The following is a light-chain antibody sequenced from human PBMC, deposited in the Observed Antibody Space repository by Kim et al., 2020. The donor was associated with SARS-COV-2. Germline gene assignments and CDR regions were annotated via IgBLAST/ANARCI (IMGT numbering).Light chain of an antibody. CDR1: QSISSY. CDR2: AAS. Sequence: DIQMTQSPSSLSASVGDRVTITCRASQSISSYLNWYQQKPGKAPKLLIYAASSLQSGVPSRFSGSGSGTDFTLTISLQPEDFATYYCQQSYSTPAYTFGQGTKLEI. CDR3: QQSYSTPAYT. V-gene: IGKV1-39*01. J-gene: IGKJ2*01.